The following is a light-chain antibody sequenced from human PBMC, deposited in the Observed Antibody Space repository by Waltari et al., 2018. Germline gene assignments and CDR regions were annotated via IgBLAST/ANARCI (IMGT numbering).Light chain of an antibody. V-gene: IGKV3-20*01. J-gene: IGKJ1*01. Sequence: EIVFTQSPGTLSLSPGERATLSCRASQSVSRTLAWYQQKPGPAPKLLIYGASIRATGIPDRFTGSGSGTDFSLTISSLEPEDFAIYFCQHYVRLPATFGQGTKVEIK. CDR1: QSVSRT. CDR3: QHYVRLPAT. CDR2: GAS.